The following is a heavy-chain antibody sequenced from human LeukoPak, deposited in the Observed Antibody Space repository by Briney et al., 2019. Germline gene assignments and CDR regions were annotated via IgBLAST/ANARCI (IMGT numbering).Heavy chain of an antibody. V-gene: IGHV4-34*01. D-gene: IGHD6-6*01. Sequence: SETLSLTCAVYGGSFSGYYWSWIRQPPGKGREWIGEINHSGSTNYNPSLKSRVTISVGTSKNQFSLKLSSVTAADTAVYYCARRGVAARRRFDYWGQGTLVTVSS. J-gene: IGHJ4*02. CDR1: GGSFSGYY. CDR3: ARRGVAARRRFDY. CDR2: INHSGST.